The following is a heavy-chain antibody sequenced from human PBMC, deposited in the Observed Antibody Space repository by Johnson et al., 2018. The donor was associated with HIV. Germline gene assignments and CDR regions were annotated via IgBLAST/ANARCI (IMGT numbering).Heavy chain of an antibody. CDR1: GFTFSSYG. J-gene: IGHJ3*02. CDR2: IWYDGSNK. CDR3: ARDVNFWSGPLHAFDI. D-gene: IGHD3-3*01. V-gene: IGHV3-33*01. Sequence: VQLVESGGGVVQPGRSLRLSCAASGFTFSSYGMHWVRQAPGKGLEWVAVIWYDGSNKYYADSVKGRFTISRDNSKNTLYLQMNSLRAEDTAVYYCARDVNFWSGPLHAFDIWGQGTIVTVSS.